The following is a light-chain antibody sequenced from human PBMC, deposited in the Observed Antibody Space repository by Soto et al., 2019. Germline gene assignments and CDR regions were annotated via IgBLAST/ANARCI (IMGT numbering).Light chain of an antibody. V-gene: IGKV1-12*01. CDR1: QGVSTW. CDR3: QQSYSTSWT. CDR2: TAS. Sequence: DIQMTQSPSSVSASVGDRVTITCRASQGVSTWLAWYQQKPGKAPNLLIYTASSLQSGVPSRFSGSGSGTDFTLTTSSLQPEDFATYYCQQSYSTSWTFGQGTKVDIK. J-gene: IGKJ1*01.